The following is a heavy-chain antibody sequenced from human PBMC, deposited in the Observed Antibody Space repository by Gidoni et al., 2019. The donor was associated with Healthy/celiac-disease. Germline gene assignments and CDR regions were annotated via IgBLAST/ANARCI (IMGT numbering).Heavy chain of an antibody. V-gene: IGHV3-33*01. D-gene: IGHD6-19*01. CDR2: IWYDGSNK. Sequence: QVQLVESGGGVVQPGRSLRLSCAASGFTCSSYGMHWVRQAPGKGLAWVAVIWYDGSNKYYADSVKGRFTISRDNSKNTLYLQMNSLRAEDTAVYYCARGGIAVVGSYYYYGMDVWGQGTTVTVSS. J-gene: IGHJ6*02. CDR3: ARGGIAVVGSYYYYGMDV. CDR1: GFTCSSYG.